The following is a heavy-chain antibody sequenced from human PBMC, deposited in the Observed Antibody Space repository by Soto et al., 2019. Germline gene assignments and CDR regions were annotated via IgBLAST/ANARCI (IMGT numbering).Heavy chain of an antibody. Sequence: GGSLRLSCAASGFTFSSYAMSWVRQAPGKGLEWVSAISGSGGSTYYADSVKGRFTISRDNSKNTLYLQMNSLRAEDTAVYYCAGGEIGIVVVPAAIRTGSLTFDLWGRGTLVTVSS. V-gene: IGHV3-23*01. CDR1: GFTFSSYA. CDR2: ISGSGGST. J-gene: IGHJ2*01. CDR3: AGGEIGIVVVPAAIRTGSLTFDL. D-gene: IGHD2-2*02.